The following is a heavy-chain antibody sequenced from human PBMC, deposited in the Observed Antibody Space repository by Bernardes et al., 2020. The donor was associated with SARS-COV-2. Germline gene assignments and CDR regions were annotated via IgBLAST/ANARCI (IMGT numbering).Heavy chain of an antibody. V-gene: IGHV3-23*01. Sequence: GSLRLSCAASGFTFNTFPMNWVRQAPGKGLDWVSGISVSGGTTYYADSVKGRFTISRDNSKDTLYLHMDSLRAEDTAVYFCAKAKYCTGGSCFFDYWGQGTLVTVSS. D-gene: IGHD2-15*01. CDR3: AKAKYCTGGSCFFDY. J-gene: IGHJ4*02. CDR2: ISVSGGTT. CDR1: GFTFNTFP.